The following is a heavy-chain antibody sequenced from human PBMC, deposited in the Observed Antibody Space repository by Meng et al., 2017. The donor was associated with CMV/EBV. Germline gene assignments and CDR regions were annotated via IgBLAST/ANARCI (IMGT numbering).Heavy chain of an antibody. Sequence: LSCAASGLPFSKAWMNWVRRAPGKGLEWVGRIKSNADSGAADYATPVKGRFTISRDDSKNTLFLQMTSLKSEDTALYYCTTGTWFDFWGQGTLVTVSS. D-gene: IGHD1-26*01. V-gene: IGHV3-15*07. CDR1: GLPFSKAW. J-gene: IGHJ4*02. CDR2: IKSNADSGAA. CDR3: TTGTWFDF.